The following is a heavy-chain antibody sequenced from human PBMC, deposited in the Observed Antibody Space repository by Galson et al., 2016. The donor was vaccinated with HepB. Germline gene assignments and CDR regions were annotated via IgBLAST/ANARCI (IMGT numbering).Heavy chain of an antibody. V-gene: IGHV3-23*01. CDR1: GLTFRSYG. CDR2: ISGSGGST. D-gene: IGHD3-22*01. CDR3: ACALRITMTVKPPYSDY. Sequence: SLRLSCAASGLTFRSYGMNWVRQAPGKGLEWVSGISGSGGSTYYADSVKGRFTISRDNSENTLYLQMNSLRAEDTAIYYCACALRITMTVKPPYSDYWGQGTLVTVSS. J-gene: IGHJ4*02.